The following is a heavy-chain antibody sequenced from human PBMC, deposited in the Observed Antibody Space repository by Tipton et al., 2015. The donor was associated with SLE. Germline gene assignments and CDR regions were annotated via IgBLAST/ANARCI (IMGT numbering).Heavy chain of an antibody. V-gene: IGHV3-7*01. CDR3: TRESHATFDI. J-gene: IGHJ3*02. Sequence: GSLRLSCAASGFTFSRYWMHWVRQVPGKGLEWVATMDLDGSEKFYVGSVKGWFTISRDNAKNSLYLQLNSLRAEDTAVYYCTRESHATFDIWGQGTMVIVSS. D-gene: IGHD2-2*01. CDR1: GFTFSRYW. CDR2: MDLDGSEK.